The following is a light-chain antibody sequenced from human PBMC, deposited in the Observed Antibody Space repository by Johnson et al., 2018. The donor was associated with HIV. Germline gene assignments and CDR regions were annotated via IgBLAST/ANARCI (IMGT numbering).Light chain of an antibody. V-gene: IGLV1-51*02. J-gene: IGLJ1*01. CDR3: GTWDSSLSAL. CDR2: EDD. CDR1: SSNIGKNH. Sequence: QSILTQPPSVSAAPGQKVTISCSGSSSNIGKNHVSWYQQFPGTAPKLLVYEDDKRPSVIPDRFSGSKSGTSATLGITGLQTGDEADYYCGTWDSSLSALFGTVTKVTVL.